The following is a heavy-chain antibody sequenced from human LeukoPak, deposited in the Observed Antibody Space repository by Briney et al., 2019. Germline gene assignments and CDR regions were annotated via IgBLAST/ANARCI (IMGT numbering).Heavy chain of an antibody. V-gene: IGHV3-21*01. CDR3: ARDGTYYDFWSAYYFDY. CDR2: ISSSSSYI. J-gene: IGHJ4*02. CDR1: GFTFSSYS. Sequence: GGSLRLSCAASGFTFSSYSMNWVRQAPGKGLEWVSSISSSSSYIYYADSVKGRFTISRDNAKNSLHLQMNSLRAEDTAVYYCARDGTYYDFWSAYYFDYWGQGTLVTVSS. D-gene: IGHD3-3*01.